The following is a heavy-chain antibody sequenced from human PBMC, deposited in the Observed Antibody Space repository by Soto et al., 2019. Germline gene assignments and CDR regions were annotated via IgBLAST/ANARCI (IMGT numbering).Heavy chain of an antibody. CDR3: AREYCSGGSCYFDY. V-gene: IGHV4-31*03. CDR1: GGSISSGGYY. CDR2: IYYSGST. J-gene: IGHJ4*02. D-gene: IGHD2-15*01. Sequence: SETLSLTCTVSGGSISSGGYYWSWIRQHPEKGLEWIGYIYYSGSTYYNPSLKSRVTISVDTSKNQFSLKLSSVTAADTAVYYRAREYCSGGSCYFDYWGQGTLVTVSS.